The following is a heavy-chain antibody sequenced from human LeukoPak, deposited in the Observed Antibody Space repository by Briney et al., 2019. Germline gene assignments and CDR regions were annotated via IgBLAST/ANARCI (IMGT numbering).Heavy chain of an antibody. Sequence: PGGSLRLSCAASGFTFSSYAMHWVRQAPGKGLEWVAVISYDGSNKYYADSVKGRFTISRDNSKNPLYLQMNSLRAEDTAVYYCATDYSGYDLGGDYWGQGTLVTVSS. CDR1: GFTFSSYA. CDR3: ATDYSGYDLGGDY. D-gene: IGHD5-12*01. J-gene: IGHJ4*02. V-gene: IGHV3-30-3*01. CDR2: ISYDGSNK.